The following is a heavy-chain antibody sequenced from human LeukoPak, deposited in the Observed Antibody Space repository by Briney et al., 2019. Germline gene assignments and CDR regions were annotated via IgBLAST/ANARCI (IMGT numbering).Heavy chain of an antibody. CDR2: ISSSGSRT. D-gene: IGHD2-2*01. Sequence: GVPLRLSCAASGYTFSSYAMRWARQARGKGMEWVSAISSSGSRTYYADSVKGRFTISRDNAKNSLSLQMNSLRGEDTAVYYCGREDCNNVRCYGAPDAWGQGTLVTVSS. CDR1: GYTFSSYA. J-gene: IGHJ5*02. V-gene: IGHV3-23*01. CDR3: GREDCNNVRCYGAPDA.